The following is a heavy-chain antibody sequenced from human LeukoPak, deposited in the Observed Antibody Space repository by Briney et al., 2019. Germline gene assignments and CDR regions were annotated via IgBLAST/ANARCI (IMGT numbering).Heavy chain of an antibody. Sequence: RGGSLRLSCAASGFIFSNFGMHWVRQAPGKGLEWVAFIRFDGTSEFYADSVKARFTISRDNSQNTVSLQLNNLRIEDTALYYCAKTSLSDPSGHYYYMDVWGKGTTVTVSS. CDR1: GFIFSNFG. D-gene: IGHD3-3*01. CDR3: AKTSLSDPSGHYYYMDV. CDR2: IRFDGTSE. J-gene: IGHJ6*03. V-gene: IGHV3-30*02.